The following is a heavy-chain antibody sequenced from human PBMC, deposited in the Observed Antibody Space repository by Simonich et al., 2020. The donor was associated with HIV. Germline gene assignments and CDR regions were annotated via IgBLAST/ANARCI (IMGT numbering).Heavy chain of an antibody. CDR1: GFTLGSYA. V-gene: IGHV3-30*07. J-gene: IGHJ4*02. Sequence: QVQLVESGGGVVQPGRSLRLSCAASGFTLGSYAMHWVRQAPGKGLEWVAVISYDGSNKYYADFVKGRFTISRDNSKNTLYLQMNRLRAEDTAVYYCASGGSISSVWADDYWGQGTLVTVSS. CDR3: ASGGSISSVWADDY. CDR2: ISYDGSNK. D-gene: IGHD3-16*01.